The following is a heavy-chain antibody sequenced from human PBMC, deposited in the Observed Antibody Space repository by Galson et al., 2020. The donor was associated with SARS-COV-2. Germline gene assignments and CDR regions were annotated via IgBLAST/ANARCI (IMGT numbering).Heavy chain of an antibody. CDR1: GGSISSSHW. CDR3: ARVSVVVIADYFDY. Sequence: SETLSLTCAVSGGSISSSHWWSWVRQPPGKVLEWIGKIYHSGNTNYNPSLQSRVTISVDKSKNQFSLKLSSVTAADTAVYYCARVSVVVIADYFDYWGQGALVTVSS. V-gene: IGHV4-4*02. D-gene: IGHD2-21*01. CDR2: IYHSGNT. J-gene: IGHJ4*02.